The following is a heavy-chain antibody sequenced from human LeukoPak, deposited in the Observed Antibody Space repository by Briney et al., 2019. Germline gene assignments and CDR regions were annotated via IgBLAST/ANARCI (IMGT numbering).Heavy chain of an antibody. CDR2: ISYDGSNK. V-gene: IGHV3-30*18. CDR3: AKDAGYNWNDYGPDAFAI. CDR1: GFTFSSYG. Sequence: GGSLRLSCAASGFTFSSYGMHWVRQAPGKGLEWVAVISYDGSNKYYADSVKRRFTISRDNSKNSLYLQMNSLRAEDTAVYYCAKDAGYNWNDYGPDAFAIWGKGTMVTVSS. J-gene: IGHJ3*02. D-gene: IGHD1-1*01.